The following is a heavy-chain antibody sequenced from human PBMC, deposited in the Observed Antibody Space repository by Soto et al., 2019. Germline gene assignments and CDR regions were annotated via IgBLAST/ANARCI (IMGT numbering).Heavy chain of an antibody. J-gene: IGHJ3*02. Sequence: GASVKVSCKVSGYTLTELSMHWVRQAPGKGLEWMGGFDPEDGETIYAQKFQGRVTMTEDTSTDTAYMELSSLRSEDTAVYYCATIITIFGVHPIDIWGQGTMVTVSS. V-gene: IGHV1-24*01. CDR2: FDPEDGET. D-gene: IGHD3-3*01. CDR1: GYTLTELS. CDR3: ATIITIFGVHPIDI.